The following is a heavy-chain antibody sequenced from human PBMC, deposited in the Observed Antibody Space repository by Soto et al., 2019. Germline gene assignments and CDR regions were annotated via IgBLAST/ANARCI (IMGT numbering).Heavy chain of an antibody. Sequence: SETLSLTCTVSGGSISSGGYYWSWIRQHPGKGLEWIGYIYYSGSTYYNPSLKSRVTISVDTSKNQFSLKLSSVTAADTAVYYCARFTMKDIVVVPAAMDHYYYYYMDVWGKGTTVTVSS. CDR3: ARFTMKDIVVVPAAMDHYYYYYMDV. J-gene: IGHJ6*03. CDR1: GGSISSGGYY. CDR2: IYYSGST. V-gene: IGHV4-31*03. D-gene: IGHD2-2*01.